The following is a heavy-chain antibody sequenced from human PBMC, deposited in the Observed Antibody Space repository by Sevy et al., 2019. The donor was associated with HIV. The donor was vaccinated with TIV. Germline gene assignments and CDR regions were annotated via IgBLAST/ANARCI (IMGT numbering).Heavy chain of an antibody. CDR1: GFTFGSYG. J-gene: IGHJ4*02. CDR3: ARGNCGGDCYYDY. D-gene: IGHD2-21*02. Sequence: GGSLRLSCTASGFTFGSYGMHWVRQAPGKGLEWVAVIWYAGRNKYYADSVKGRFTISRDNCKNTLYLQMNSLRAEDTAVYYCARGNCGGDCYYDYWGQGTLVTVSS. CDR2: IWYAGRNK. V-gene: IGHV3-33*01.